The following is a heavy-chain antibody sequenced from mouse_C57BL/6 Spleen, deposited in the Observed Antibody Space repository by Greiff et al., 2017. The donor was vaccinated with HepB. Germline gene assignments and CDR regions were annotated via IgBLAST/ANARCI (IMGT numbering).Heavy chain of an antibody. Sequence: EVKLVESGEGLVKPGGSLKLSCAASGFTFSSYAMSWVRQTPEKRLEWVAYISSGGDYIYYADTVKGRFTISSDNARNTRYLQLSSLKSEDTAMYYCTREDYYGSSPAWFAYWGQGTLVTVSA. V-gene: IGHV5-9-1*02. D-gene: IGHD1-1*01. CDR2: ISSGGDYI. CDR1: GFTFSSYA. CDR3: TREDYYGSSPAWFAY. J-gene: IGHJ3*01.